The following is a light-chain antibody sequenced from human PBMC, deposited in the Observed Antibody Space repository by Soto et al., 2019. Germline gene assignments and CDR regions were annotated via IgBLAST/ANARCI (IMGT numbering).Light chain of an antibody. CDR1: QSVSNF. CDR3: QQSYTFPRT. CDR2: AAS. V-gene: IGKV1-39*01. Sequence: DIQMTQSPSSLSASVGDRVTITCRASQSVSNFLNWYQLKPGKAPKFLIYAASSLQSGVPSRFSGSGSGTDFTLTISSLQPEDFATYYCQQSYTFPRTFGQGTKVEIK. J-gene: IGKJ1*01.